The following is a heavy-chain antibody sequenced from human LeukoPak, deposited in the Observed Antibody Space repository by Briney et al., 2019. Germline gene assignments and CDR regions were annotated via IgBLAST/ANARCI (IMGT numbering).Heavy chain of an antibody. V-gene: IGHV3-23*01. J-gene: IGHJ4*02. D-gene: IGHD2-2*01. CDR2: ISGRTGGT. Sequence: PGGSLRLSCAASGFTFNTNAMSWVRQAPGKGLEWVSAISGRTGGTYYADSVKGRFTISRDNSKSTLYLQMDSLRAEDTAVYYCARALLPAALDYWGQGILVTVSS. CDR3: ARALLPAALDY. CDR1: GFTFNTNA.